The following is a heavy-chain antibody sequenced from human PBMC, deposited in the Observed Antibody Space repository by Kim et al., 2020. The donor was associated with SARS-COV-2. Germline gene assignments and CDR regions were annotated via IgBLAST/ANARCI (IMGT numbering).Heavy chain of an antibody. CDR1: GGTFSSYA. V-gene: IGHV1-69*13. D-gene: IGHD3-10*01. J-gene: IGHJ4*02. CDR2: IIPIFGTA. Sequence: SVKVSCKASGGTFSSYAISWVRQAPGQGLEWMGGIIPIFGTANYAQKFQGRVTITADESTSTAYMELSSLRSEDTAVYYCARGLRYGSGSTFFDYWGQGTLVTVSS. CDR3: ARGLRYGSGSTFFDY.